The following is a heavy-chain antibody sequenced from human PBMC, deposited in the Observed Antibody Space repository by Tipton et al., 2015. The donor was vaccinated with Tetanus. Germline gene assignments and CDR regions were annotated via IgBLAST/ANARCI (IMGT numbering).Heavy chain of an antibody. CDR1: GGSISSSSYY. CDR3: ASLQAVAGTFDY. J-gene: IGHJ4*02. D-gene: IGHD6-19*01. Sequence: TLSLTCTVSGGSISSSSYYWGWIRQPPGKGLEWIGSIYYSGSTYYNPSLKSRVTISVDTSKNQFSLKLSSVTAADTAVYYCASLQAVAGTFDYWGQGTLVTVSS. V-gene: IGHV4-39*01. CDR2: IYYSGST.